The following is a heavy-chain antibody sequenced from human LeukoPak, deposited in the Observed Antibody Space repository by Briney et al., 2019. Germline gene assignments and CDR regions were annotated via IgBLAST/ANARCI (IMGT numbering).Heavy chain of an antibody. J-gene: IGHJ4*02. D-gene: IGHD4-17*01. CDR2: INQDESET. V-gene: IGHV3-7*01. CDR3: ARGMTTES. CDR1: GFTFGNHW. Sequence: GGSLRLSCAGSGFTFGNHWMTWVRQAPGKGLEWVANINQDESETYSVDSVKGRFTISRDNANNLLYLRMNSLKVDDTAVYYCARGMTTESWGQGTLVTVSS.